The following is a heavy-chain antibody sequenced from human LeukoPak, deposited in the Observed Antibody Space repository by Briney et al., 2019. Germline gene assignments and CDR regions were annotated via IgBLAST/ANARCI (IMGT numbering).Heavy chain of an antibody. Sequence: SGTLSLTCTVSGGSISSGSYYWSWIRQPAGKGLEWIGRIYTSGSTNYNPSLKSRVTISVDTSKNQFSLKLSSVTAADTAVYYCARQTGSGLFILPGGQGTLVTVSS. V-gene: IGHV4-61*02. CDR3: ARQTGSGLFILP. CDR2: IYTSGST. CDR1: GGSISSGSYY. D-gene: IGHD3/OR15-3a*01. J-gene: IGHJ4*02.